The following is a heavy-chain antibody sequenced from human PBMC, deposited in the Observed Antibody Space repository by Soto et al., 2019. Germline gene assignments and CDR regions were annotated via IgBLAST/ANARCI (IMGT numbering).Heavy chain of an antibody. V-gene: IGHV4-4*07. J-gene: IGHJ5*02. Sequence: SETLSLTCTVSGGSISSYYWSWIRQPAGKGLEWIGRIYTSGSTNYNPSLKSRVTMSVDTSKNQFSLKLSSVTAADTAVYYCARVRIAARQDAGWFDTWGQGTLVTVSS. CDR3: ARVRIAARQDAGWFDT. CDR1: GGSISSYY. D-gene: IGHD6-6*01. CDR2: IYTSGST.